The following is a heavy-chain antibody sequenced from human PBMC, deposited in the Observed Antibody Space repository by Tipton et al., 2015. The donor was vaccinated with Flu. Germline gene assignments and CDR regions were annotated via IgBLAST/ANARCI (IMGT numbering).Heavy chain of an antibody. Sequence: SLRLSCAASGFTFSSYWMNWVRQAPGKGLERVASIKEDGSTKYYLDSVKGRFTISRDNALHSLYLHMDSLRAEDTALYYCTRAVGGYDSYWGQGTLVTVSS. D-gene: IGHD5-12*01. CDR1: GFTFSSYW. J-gene: IGHJ4*02. CDR3: TRAVGGYDSY. CDR2: IKEDGSTK. V-gene: IGHV3-7*01.